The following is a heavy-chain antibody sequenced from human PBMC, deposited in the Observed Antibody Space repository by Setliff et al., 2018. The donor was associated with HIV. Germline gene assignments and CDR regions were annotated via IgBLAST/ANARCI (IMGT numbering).Heavy chain of an antibody. CDR3: ARGEACGGGCHYAFEL. V-gene: IGHV4-38-2*02. CDR1: GDSISSDFY. CDR2: IYHSGNT. D-gene: IGHD2-21*02. Sequence: PSETLSLTCTVSGDSISSDFYWGWIRQPPGKGLEWIGSIYHSGNTYYMPSLQSRVTISVDTSKNQFSLKLTSVTAADAAVYYCARGEACGGGCHYAFELWGRGTMVTVSS. J-gene: IGHJ3*01.